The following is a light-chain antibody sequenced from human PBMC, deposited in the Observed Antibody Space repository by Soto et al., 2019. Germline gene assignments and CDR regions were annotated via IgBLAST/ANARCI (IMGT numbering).Light chain of an antibody. J-gene: IGLJ1*01. CDR2: DVS. V-gene: IGLV2-14*03. Sequence: QSVLTQPASVSGSPGQSITISCTGTSSDVGGYNYVSWYQHHPGKAPKRMIHDVSNRPSGVSNRFSGSKSGNTASLTISGLQAADEADYYCSSYIPHNSTDGFGTGTRSPS. CDR3: SSYIPHNSTDG. CDR1: SSDVGGYNY.